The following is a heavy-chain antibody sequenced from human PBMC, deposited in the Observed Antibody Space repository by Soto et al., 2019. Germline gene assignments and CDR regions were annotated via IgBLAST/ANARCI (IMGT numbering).Heavy chain of an antibody. V-gene: IGHV4-31*03. Sequence: SETLSLTCTVSGGSISSGGYYWTWIRQHPGKGLEWIGYIYYSGSTYYNPSLKSRVTISVDTSKNQFSLKLSSVTAADTAVYYCTRFSITGTTGYYYYYGMDVWGQGTTVTVSS. J-gene: IGHJ6*02. CDR1: GGSISSGGYY. CDR2: IYYSGST. CDR3: TRFSITGTTGYYYYYGMDV. D-gene: IGHD1-20*01.